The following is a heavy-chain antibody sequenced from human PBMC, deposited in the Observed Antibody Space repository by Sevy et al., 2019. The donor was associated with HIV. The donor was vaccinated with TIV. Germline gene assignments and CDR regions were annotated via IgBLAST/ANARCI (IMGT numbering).Heavy chain of an antibody. J-gene: IGHJ6*02. CDR2: ISSNGGST. Sequence: GGSLRLSCSASGFTFSSDAMHWVRQAPGKGLEYVSAISSNGGSTYYADSGKGRFTISRDNSKNTLYLQMSSLRAEDTAVYCCVKDLTTHYGMDVWGQGTTVTVSS. CDR3: VKDLTTHYGMDV. V-gene: IGHV3-64D*06. D-gene: IGHD1-1*01. CDR1: GFTFSSDA.